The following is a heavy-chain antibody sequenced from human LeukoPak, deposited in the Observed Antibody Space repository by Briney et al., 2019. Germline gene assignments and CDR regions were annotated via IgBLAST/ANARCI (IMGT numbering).Heavy chain of an antibody. CDR3: ARHGIFVWGNYRSLDL. J-gene: IGHJ2*01. V-gene: IGHV4-34*01. Sequence: SETLSLTCTVSGGSISSYYWSWIRQPPGKGLEWIGEITHSGITNYKSSLKSRVTISVDTSKNQFSLKLSSVTAADTAVYYCARHGIFVWGNYRSLDLWGRGTLVTVSS. CDR1: GGSISSYY. D-gene: IGHD3-16*02. CDR2: ITHSGIT.